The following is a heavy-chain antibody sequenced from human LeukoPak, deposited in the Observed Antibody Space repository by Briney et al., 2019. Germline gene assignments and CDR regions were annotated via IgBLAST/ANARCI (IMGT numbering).Heavy chain of an antibody. V-gene: IGHV1-18*01. CDR2: ISAYNGNT. J-gene: IGHJ5*02. CDR3: ARDSSGSLGWFDP. Sequence: ASVKVSCRASGYTFTSYGISWVRQAPGQGLEWMGWISAYNGNTNYAQKLQGRVTMTTDTSTSTACMELRSLRSDDTAVYYCARDSSGSLGWFDPWGQGTLVTVSS. D-gene: IGHD6-19*01. CDR1: GYTFTSYG.